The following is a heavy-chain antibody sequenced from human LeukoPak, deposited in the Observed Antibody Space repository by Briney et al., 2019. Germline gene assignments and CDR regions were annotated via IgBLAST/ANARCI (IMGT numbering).Heavy chain of an antibody. CDR1: GFTFSSYT. CDR3: VRHYIMGYSSTWTWGY. J-gene: IGHJ4*02. D-gene: IGHD6-13*01. CDR2: ISDTSSKM. V-gene: IGHV3-21*01. Sequence: GGSLRLSCAASGFTFSSYTLTWVRQAPGKGLEWVSSISDTSSKMFYADSVKGRFTISRDNSKEALYLEMTGLRGEDTAMYFCVRHYIMGYSSTWTWGYWAPGTQVTVSS.